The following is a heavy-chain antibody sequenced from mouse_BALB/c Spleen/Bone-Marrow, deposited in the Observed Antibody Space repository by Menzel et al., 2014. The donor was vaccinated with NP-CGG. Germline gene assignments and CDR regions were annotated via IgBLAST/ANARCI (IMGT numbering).Heavy chain of an antibody. CDR3: ARSDY. V-gene: IGHV14-3*02. CDR1: GFNIKDTH. CDR2: IDPANGYT. Sequence: DVQLQESGAELVKPGASVKLSCTASGFNIKDTHMHWVKQRPEQGLEWIGRIDPANGYTKYDPKFQGKATITADTSSNTAYLQLSSLTSEDTTVYYCARSDYWGQGTTLTVSS. J-gene: IGHJ2*01.